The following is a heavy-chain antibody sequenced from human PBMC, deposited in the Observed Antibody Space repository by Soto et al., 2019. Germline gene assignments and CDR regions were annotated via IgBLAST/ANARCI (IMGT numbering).Heavy chain of an antibody. CDR1: GGSIISGGYS. J-gene: IGHJ4*02. V-gene: IGHV4-30-2*01. CDR3: ARLWFGRYKFGYYFDY. CDR2: IYHSGST. D-gene: IGHD3-10*01. Sequence: SETLSLTCAVSGGSIISGGYSWSWIRQPPGKGLEWIGYIYHSGSTYYNPSLKSRVTISVDRSKNQFSLKLSSVTAADTAVYYCARLWFGRYKFGYYFDYWGQGTLVTVSS.